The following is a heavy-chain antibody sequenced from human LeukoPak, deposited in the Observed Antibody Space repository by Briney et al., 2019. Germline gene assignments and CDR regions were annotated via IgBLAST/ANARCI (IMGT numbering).Heavy chain of an antibody. V-gene: IGHV3-21*01. J-gene: IGHJ4*02. Sequence: PGGSLRLSCAASGFTFSSYSMNWVRQPPGKGLEWVSSISSSSSSYIYYADSVKGRFTISRDNAKNSLYLQMNSLRAEDTAVYYCARERAAARYFDYWGQGTLVTVSS. CDR2: ISSSSSSYI. CDR1: GFTFSSYS. D-gene: IGHD6-13*01. CDR3: ARERAAARYFDY.